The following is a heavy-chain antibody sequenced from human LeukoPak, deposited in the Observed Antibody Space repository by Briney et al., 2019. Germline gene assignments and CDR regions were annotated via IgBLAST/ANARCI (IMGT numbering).Heavy chain of an antibody. CDR2: ISGRGGTT. D-gene: IGHD3-16*01. V-gene: IGHV3-23*01. CDR3: AKRVGGVNNFDY. CDR1: GFTFSSYA. Sequence: GGSLRLSCAASGFTFSSYAMNWVRQAPGKGLEWVSVISGRGGTTYYADSVKGRFTISRDNSKNMLYLQMNSLRAEDTAVYYCAKRVGGVNNFDYWGQGTLVTVSS. J-gene: IGHJ4*02.